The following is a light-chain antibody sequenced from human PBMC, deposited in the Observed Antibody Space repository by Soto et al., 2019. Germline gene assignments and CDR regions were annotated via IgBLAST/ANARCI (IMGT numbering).Light chain of an antibody. V-gene: IGLV2-14*01. J-gene: IGLJ1*01. CDR1: SSDVGGYNY. CDR2: EVS. CDR3: SSYTSSSIV. Sequence: QSALTQPASVSGSPGQSITISCTGTSSDVGGYNYVSWYQQHPGKAPKLMIYEVSNRPSGVSNRFSGSKSGNTASLTISGLQAEDEADYYCSSYTSSSIVFGTGTNLTVL.